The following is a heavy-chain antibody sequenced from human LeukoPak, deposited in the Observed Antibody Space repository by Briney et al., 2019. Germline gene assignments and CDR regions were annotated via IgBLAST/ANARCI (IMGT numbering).Heavy chain of an antibody. CDR2: IKEDGNEK. J-gene: IGHJ4*02. D-gene: IGHD3-10*01. V-gene: IGHV3-7*05. Sequence: GGSLRLSCAASGFTFSDSWMNWVRQAPRKGLEWVANIKEDGNEKHYVDSVKGRFTISRDNAKNTLYLQMNSLRAEDTAVYYCAKDPLVRGLTYDYWGQGTLVTVSS. CDR3: AKDPLVRGLTYDY. CDR1: GFTFSDSW.